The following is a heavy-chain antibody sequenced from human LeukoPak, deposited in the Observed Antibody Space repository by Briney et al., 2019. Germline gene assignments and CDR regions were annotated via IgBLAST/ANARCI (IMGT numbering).Heavy chain of an antibody. Sequence: PGGSLRLTCAASGFTFSSCSMNWVRQAPGKGLEWVSCISGSGSSTYYPDSVKGRFTIARDRSKNTLYLQMNSLRVEDTAVYYCAKDRWSTSWYGRGFDYWGQGTLVTVSS. CDR1: GFTFSSCS. D-gene: IGHD6-13*01. CDR3: AKDRWSTSWYGRGFDY. J-gene: IGHJ4*02. CDR2: ISGSGSST. V-gene: IGHV3-23*01.